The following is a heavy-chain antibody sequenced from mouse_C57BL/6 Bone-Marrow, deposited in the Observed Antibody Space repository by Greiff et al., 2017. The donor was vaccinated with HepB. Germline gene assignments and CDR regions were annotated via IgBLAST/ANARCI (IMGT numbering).Heavy chain of an antibody. V-gene: IGHV5-6*01. D-gene: IGHD1-1*01. CDR2: ISSGGSYT. J-gene: IGHJ3*01. Sequence: EVQVVESGGDLVKPGGSLKLSCAASGFTFSSYGMSWVRQTPDKRLEWVATISSGGSYTYYPDSVKGRFTISRDNAKNTLYLQMSSLKSEDTAMYYCARPVITTVVAPFAYWGQGTLVTVSA. CDR3: ARPVITTVVAPFAY. CDR1: GFTFSSYG.